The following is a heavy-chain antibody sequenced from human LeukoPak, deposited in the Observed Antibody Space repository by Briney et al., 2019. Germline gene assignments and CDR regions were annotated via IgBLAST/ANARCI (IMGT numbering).Heavy chain of an antibody. V-gene: IGHV1-18*03. J-gene: IGHJ4*02. Sequence: ASVKVSCKASGYPFTSFGISWVRQAPGQGLEWMGWISGYNGKTNYAQNLQGRVTMTTDTSTSTAYMELGSLRSDDMAVYYCARGGLSSSWYSRPYYFDYWGQGTLVTVSS. D-gene: IGHD6-13*01. CDR1: GYPFTSFG. CDR3: ARGGLSSSWYSRPYYFDY. CDR2: ISGYNGKT.